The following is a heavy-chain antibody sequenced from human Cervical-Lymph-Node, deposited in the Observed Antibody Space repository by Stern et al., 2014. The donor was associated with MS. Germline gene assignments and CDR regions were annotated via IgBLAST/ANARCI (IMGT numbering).Heavy chain of an antibody. CDR3: ARQALLSGSQGFDN. CDR1: GGSISSSSYY. J-gene: IGHJ4*02. CDR2: IYYTGNT. V-gene: IGHV4-39*01. Sequence: QLQLQESGPRLVKPSETLSLTCTVSGGSISSSSYYWAWIRQPPGKGLELIASIYYTGNTNYKPSLKSRVTISVDTSKNQFSLKLPSVTAADTALYFCARQALLSGSQGFDNWGQGTLVTVSS. D-gene: IGHD1-26*01.